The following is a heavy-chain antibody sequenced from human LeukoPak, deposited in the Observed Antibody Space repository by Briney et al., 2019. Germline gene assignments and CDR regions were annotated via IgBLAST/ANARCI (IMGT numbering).Heavy chain of an antibody. CDR1: GFTFTSFA. D-gene: IGHD1-14*01. V-gene: IGHV3-64D*06. J-gene: IGHJ4*02. Sequence: GGSLRLSCSASGFTFTSFAMHWVRQAPRRGLEYVSAISSSGSNIFYADSVKGRFTISRDNSKSTLYLQMGGLRTDDTAVYYCVRDLRGVEPPPPHQKYWGQGTLVTVSS. CDR2: ISSSGSNI. CDR3: VRDLRGVEPPPPHQKY.